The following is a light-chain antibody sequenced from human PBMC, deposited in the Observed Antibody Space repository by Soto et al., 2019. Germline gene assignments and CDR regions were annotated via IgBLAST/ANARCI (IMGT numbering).Light chain of an antibody. CDR2: DAS. Sequence: EIVLTQSPATLSLSPGERATLSCRASQSVSIYLAWYQQKPGQAPRLLIYDASKRATGIPARFSGSGSGTDFTLTISSLEPEDFAVYYGQHRLNWPLTFGQGTRLEIK. J-gene: IGKJ5*01. V-gene: IGKV3-11*01. CDR3: QHRLNWPLT. CDR1: QSVSIY.